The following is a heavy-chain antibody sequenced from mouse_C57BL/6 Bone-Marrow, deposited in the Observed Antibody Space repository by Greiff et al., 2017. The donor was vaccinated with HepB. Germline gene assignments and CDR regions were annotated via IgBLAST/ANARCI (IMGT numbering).Heavy chain of an antibody. CDR1: GYTFTSYW. CDR3: ARFLYSSYVDY. J-gene: IGHJ2*01. CDR2: IDPSDSYT. D-gene: IGHD2-5*01. Sequence: VQLQQPGAELVRPGTSVKLSCKASGYTFTSYWMHWVKQRPGQGLEWIGVIDPSDSYTNYNQKFKGKATLTVDTSSSTAYMQLSSLTSEDSAVYYCARFLYSSYVDYWGQGTTLTVSS. V-gene: IGHV1-59*01.